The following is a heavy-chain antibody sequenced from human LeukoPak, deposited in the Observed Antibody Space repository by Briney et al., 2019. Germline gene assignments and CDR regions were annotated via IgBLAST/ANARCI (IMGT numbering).Heavy chain of an antibody. Sequence: PSETLSLTCAVYGGSFSGYYWSLIRQPPGKGLEWIGEINHSGSTNYNPSLKSRVTISVDTSKNQFSLKLSSVTAADTAVYYCARTSYYYGSVLFDYWGQGTLVTVSS. D-gene: IGHD3-10*01. V-gene: IGHV4-34*01. CDR1: GGSFSGYY. CDR3: ARTSYYYGSVLFDY. J-gene: IGHJ4*02. CDR2: INHSGST.